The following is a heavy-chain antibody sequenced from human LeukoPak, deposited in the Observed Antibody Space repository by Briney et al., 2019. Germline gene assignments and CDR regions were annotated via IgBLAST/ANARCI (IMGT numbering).Heavy chain of an antibody. V-gene: IGHV3-23*01. J-gene: IGHJ5*02. D-gene: IGHD1-26*01. CDR2: ISGSGDYT. CDR3: TKRMSGSNPSNWFDP. CDR1: GFIFSSYA. Sequence: GGSLRLSCAASGFIFSSYAMSWVRQAPGKGLEWVSVISGSGDYTHYADSVKGRFTISRDNSKNTLYLQMNSLRAEDTDVYYCTKRMSGSNPSNWFDPWGQGTLGTVSS.